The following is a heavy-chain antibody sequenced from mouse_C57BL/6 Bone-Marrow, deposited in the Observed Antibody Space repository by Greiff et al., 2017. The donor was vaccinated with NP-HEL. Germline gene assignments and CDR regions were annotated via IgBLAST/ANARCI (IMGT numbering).Heavy chain of an antibody. V-gene: IGHV1-61*01. CDR1: GYTFTSYW. CDR3: ARGPLLSWYFDV. Sequence: QVQLQQPGAELVRPGSSVKLSCKASGYTFTSYWMDWVKQRPGQGLEWIGNIYPSDSETHYNQKFKDKATLTVDKSSSTAYMQLRSLTSEDSAVYYCARGPLLSWYFDVWGTGTTVTVSS. D-gene: IGHD2-10*01. CDR2: IYPSDSET. J-gene: IGHJ1*03.